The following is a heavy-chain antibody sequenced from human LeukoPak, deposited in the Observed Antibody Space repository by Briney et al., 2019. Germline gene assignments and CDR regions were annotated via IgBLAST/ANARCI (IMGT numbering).Heavy chain of an antibody. CDR1: GFTLSSYS. CDR2: ISSSSSYI. Sequence: GGSLRLSCAASGFTLSSYSMNWVRQAPGKGLEWVSSISSSSSYIYYADSVKGRFTISRDNAKNSLYLQMNSLRAEDTAVYYCASWGLGYCSSTSCYRGYYYMDVWGKGTTVTVSS. J-gene: IGHJ6*03. V-gene: IGHV3-21*01. D-gene: IGHD2-2*02. CDR3: ASWGLGYCSSTSCYRGYYYMDV.